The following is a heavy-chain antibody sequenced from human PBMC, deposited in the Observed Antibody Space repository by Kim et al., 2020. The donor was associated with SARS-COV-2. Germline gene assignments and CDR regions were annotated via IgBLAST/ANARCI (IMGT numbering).Heavy chain of an antibody. CDR3: ARDPTRRLYY. D-gene: IGHD1-1*01. CDR2: IKEDGSQT. J-gene: IGHJ4*02. Sequence: GGSLRLSCAASGFTFSSYWMTWVRQAPGKGLEWVANIKEDGSQTYYVDSLKGRFTISRDNAKNSLYLQMNSLRAEDTAVYYCARDPTRRLYYWGQGTLVT. V-gene: IGHV3-7*03. CDR1: GFTFSSYW.